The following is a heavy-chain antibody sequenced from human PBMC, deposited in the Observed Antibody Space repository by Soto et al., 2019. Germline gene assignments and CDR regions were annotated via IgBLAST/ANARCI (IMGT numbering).Heavy chain of an antibody. J-gene: IGHJ3*02. Sequence: QVQLVESGGGVVQPGRSLRLSCAASGFTFSSYAMHWVRQAPGKGLEWVAVISYDGSNKYYADSVKGRFTISGDNSKNTLYLQMNSLRAEDTAVYYCARKDGYNSDAFDIWGQGTMVTVSS. V-gene: IGHV3-30-3*01. CDR1: GFTFSSYA. CDR3: ARKDGYNSDAFDI. CDR2: ISYDGSNK. D-gene: IGHD1-1*01.